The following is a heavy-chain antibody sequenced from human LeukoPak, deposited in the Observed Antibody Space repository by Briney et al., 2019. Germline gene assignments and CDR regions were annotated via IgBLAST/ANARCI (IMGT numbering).Heavy chain of an antibody. V-gene: IGHV3-21*06. D-gene: IGHD2-21*02. CDR1: GLTGGLSLSSSS. Sequence: GGSLRLSCTASGLTGGLSLSSSSMSWVRLAPGKGLEWVSSISSVSSFIFYADSVKGRFTISRDNAKNSVFLHMNSLRAEDTALYYCARDQGDFTLTAVQWGQGTLVTVSS. J-gene: IGHJ1*01. CDR2: ISSVSSFI. CDR3: ARDQGDFTLTAVQ.